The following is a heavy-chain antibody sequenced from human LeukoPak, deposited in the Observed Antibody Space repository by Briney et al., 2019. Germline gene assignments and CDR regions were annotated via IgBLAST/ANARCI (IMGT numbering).Heavy chain of an antibody. V-gene: IGHV4-28*03. J-gene: IGHJ1*01. D-gene: IGHD6-6*01. Sequence: PSETLSLTCAVSGYSITSSSWWGWIRQPPGKGLEWIGYIYHSGSTNYNPSLQSRVTISVDTSKNQFSLNLNSVTAADTAVYYCARGGAARLHFQNWGQGTLVTVSS. CDR3: ARGGAARLHFQN. CDR1: GYSITSSSW. CDR2: IYHSGST.